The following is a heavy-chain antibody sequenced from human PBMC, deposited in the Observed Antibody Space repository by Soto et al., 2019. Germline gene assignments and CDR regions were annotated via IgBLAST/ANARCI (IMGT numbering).Heavy chain of an antibody. CDR2: IYYSGSA. D-gene: IGHD6-25*01. CDR3: ARGAALNTYYNYYGMDV. J-gene: IGHJ6*02. Sequence: SETLSLTCAVSGGSISSDDYYWSWIRQPPGKGLEWIGYIYYSGSAYYTPSLQSRVSISIDTSKNQFSLKLTSVTATDTAVYFCARGAALNTYYNYYGMDVWGQGTTVTVSS. V-gene: IGHV4-30-4*01. CDR1: GGSISSDDYY.